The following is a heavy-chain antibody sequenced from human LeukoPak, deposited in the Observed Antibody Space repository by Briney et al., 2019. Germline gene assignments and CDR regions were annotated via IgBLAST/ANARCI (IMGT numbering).Heavy chain of an antibody. Sequence: GGSLRLSCAASGFTFSSYWMSWVRQAPGKGLEWVANIKQDGSEKYYVDSVKGRFTISRDNAKNSLYLQMNSLRVEDTAVYYCARVWVRIAAAGTLDYWGQGTLVTVSS. D-gene: IGHD6-13*01. CDR2: IKQDGSEK. V-gene: IGHV3-7*01. J-gene: IGHJ4*02. CDR1: GFTFSSYW. CDR3: ARVWVRIAAAGTLDY.